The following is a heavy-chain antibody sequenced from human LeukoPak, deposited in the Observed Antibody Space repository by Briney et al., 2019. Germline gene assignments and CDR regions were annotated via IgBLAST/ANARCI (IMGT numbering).Heavy chain of an antibody. CDR1: GGSFSSYY. Sequence: SETLSLTCAVYGGSFSSYYWSWIRQPPGKGLEWIGYIYYSGSTNYNPSLKSRVTISVNTSKNQFSLKLSSVTAADTAVYYCARTSYYYDSSGYYHYYYYYMDVWGKGTTVTISS. D-gene: IGHD3-22*01. CDR2: IYYSGST. J-gene: IGHJ6*03. CDR3: ARTSYYYDSSGYYHYYYYYMDV. V-gene: IGHV4-59*12.